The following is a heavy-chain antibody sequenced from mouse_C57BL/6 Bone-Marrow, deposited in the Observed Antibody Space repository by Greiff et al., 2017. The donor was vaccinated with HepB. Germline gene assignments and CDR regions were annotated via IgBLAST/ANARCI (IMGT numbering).Heavy chain of an antibody. Sequence: QVQLQQSGPELVKPGASVKISCKASGYAFSSSWMNWVKQRPGKGLEWIGRIYPGDGDTNYNGKFKGKATLTADKSSSTAYMQLSSLTSEDSAVYFCAIFRYCNPHYYAIDYCGQGTSVTVSS. V-gene: IGHV1-82*01. J-gene: IGHJ4*01. CDR3: AIFRYCNPHYYAIDY. CDR1: GYAFSSSW. CDR2: IYPGDGDT. D-gene: IGHD2-1*01.